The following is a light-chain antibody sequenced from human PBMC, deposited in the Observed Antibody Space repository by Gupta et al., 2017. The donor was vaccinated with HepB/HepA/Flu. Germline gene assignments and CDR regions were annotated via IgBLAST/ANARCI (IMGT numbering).Light chain of an antibody. CDR3: SSFRTGSTLVV. CDR1: SSDVGGFNS. Sequence: QSALTQPASVSGSPGQSITISCTGSSSDVGGFNSVSWYQQYPGRAPKLLIYDVSNRPSGVSYRFSGSKSGNTASLTISGLQAEDDADYYCSSFRTGSTLVVFGGGTKVTV. CDR2: DVS. V-gene: IGLV2-14*03. J-gene: IGLJ2*01.